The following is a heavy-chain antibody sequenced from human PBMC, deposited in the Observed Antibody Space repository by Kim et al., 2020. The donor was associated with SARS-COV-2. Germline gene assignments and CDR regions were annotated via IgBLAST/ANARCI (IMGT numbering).Heavy chain of an antibody. V-gene: IGHV3-72*01. Sequence: GGSLRLSCAASGFTFSDHYMDWVRQAPGKGLEWVGRTRNKANSYTTEYAAPVKGRFTISRDDSKNSLYLQMNSLKTEDTAVYYCARDLPYGDSGVNAFDIWGQGTMGTASS. CDR2: TRNKANSYTT. J-gene: IGHJ3*02. D-gene: IGHD4-17*01. CDR3: ARDLPYGDSGVNAFDI. CDR1: GFTFSDHY.